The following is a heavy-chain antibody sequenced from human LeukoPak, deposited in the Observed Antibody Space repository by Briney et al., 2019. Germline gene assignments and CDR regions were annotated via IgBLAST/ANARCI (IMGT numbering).Heavy chain of an antibody. CDR1: GDSMRSFY. Sequence: SETLSLTCTVSGDSMRSFYWSFIRQPAGKGLEWIGRIYSSGSTNNNPSLRSRVTMSVDTSKNQFSLRLSSVTAADTAVYYCARSRQVDFDYWGQGTLVSVSS. V-gene: IGHV4-4*07. CDR2: IYSSGST. J-gene: IGHJ4*02. CDR3: ARSRQVDFDY. D-gene: IGHD6-25*01.